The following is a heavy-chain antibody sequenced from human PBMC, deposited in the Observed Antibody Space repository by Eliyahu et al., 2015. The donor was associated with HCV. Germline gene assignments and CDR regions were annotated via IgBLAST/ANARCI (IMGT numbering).Heavy chain of an antibody. CDR3: AKARSNYYDSSGYYYIRNLAFDF. D-gene: IGHD3-22*01. CDR1: GFTFSSYA. Sequence: EVQLLESGGELVQSGGSLRLSCAASGFTFSSYAXTWLRQAXGKGPEWVSSXSVTGSSXFYADSVQGRFTISRDNSRNTLNLQMNSLRADDTAIYYCAKARSNYYDSSGYYYIRNLAFDFWGQGTLVTVSS. J-gene: IGHJ4*02. CDR2: XSVTGSSX. V-gene: IGHV3-23*01.